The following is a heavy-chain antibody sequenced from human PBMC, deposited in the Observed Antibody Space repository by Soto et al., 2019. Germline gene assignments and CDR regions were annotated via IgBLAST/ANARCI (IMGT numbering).Heavy chain of an antibody. CDR1: GFTVSSNY. CDR2: IYSGGST. CDR3: GREGAARLYGMDV. V-gene: IGHV3-53*01. D-gene: IGHD6-6*01. J-gene: IGHJ6*02. Sequence: EVQLVESGGGLIQPGGSLRLSCAASGFTVSSNYMSWVRQAPGKGLEWVSVIYSGGSTYYADSVKGRFTISRDNSKNSLYRQMNSLRAADAAVYYCGREGAARLYGMDVWGQGTTVTGSS.